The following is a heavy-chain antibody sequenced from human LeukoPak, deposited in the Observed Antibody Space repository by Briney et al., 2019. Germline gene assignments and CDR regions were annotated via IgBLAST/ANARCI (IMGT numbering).Heavy chain of an antibody. CDR2: IKQDGSEK. J-gene: IGHJ4*02. D-gene: IGHD6-13*01. V-gene: IGHV3-7*01. CDR3: ARVIRSWYGYYFDY. Sequence: GGSLRLSCAASGLTFSSYWMSWVRQPPGKGLEWVANIKQDGSEKYYVDSVKGRFTISRDNAKNSLYLQMNSLRAEDTAVYYCARVIRSWYGYYFDYWGQGTLVTVSS. CDR1: GLTFSSYW.